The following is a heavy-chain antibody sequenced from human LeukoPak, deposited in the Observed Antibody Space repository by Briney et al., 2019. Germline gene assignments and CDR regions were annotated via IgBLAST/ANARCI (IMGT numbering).Heavy chain of an antibody. Sequence: GPSVKVSCKTSGYPFTTWEINWVRQAAGQGLEWMGWVHPNSGNTAYAQKFQGRVTMTRDTSISTAYMEVSGLRSDDTAVYFCARGPRNDPWGQGTLVTVSS. J-gene: IGHJ5*02. CDR1: GYPFTTWE. CDR2: VHPNSGNT. V-gene: IGHV1-8*01. D-gene: IGHD1-14*01. CDR3: ARGPRNDP.